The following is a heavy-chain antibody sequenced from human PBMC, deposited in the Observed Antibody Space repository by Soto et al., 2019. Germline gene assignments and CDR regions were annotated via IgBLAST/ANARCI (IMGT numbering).Heavy chain of an antibody. V-gene: IGHV1-69*13. CDR1: GGTFSSYA. CDR2: IIPIFGTA. D-gene: IGHD6-13*01. CDR3: ARDWPYSSSPNWFDP. J-gene: IGHJ5*02. Sequence: SVKVSCKASGGTFSSYAISWVRQAPGQGLEWMGGIIPIFGTANYAQKFQGRVTITADESTSTAYMELSSLRSENTAVYYCARDWPYSSSPNWFDPWGQGTLVTVSS.